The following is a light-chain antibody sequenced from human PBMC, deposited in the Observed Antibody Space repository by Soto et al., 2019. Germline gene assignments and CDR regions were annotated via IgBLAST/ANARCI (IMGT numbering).Light chain of an antibody. CDR2: AAS. V-gene: IGKV1-12*01. CDR1: QGIRSW. Sequence: ILLTQSPSSLSASVGDRVTITCRASQGIRSWLAWYQKKPGKAPNLLIYAASSLQSGVPSRFSGSEAGTDCTRTISSLQPEDCAIYFCQQANSFPITFGQGTRLEIK. J-gene: IGKJ5*01. CDR3: QQANSFPIT.